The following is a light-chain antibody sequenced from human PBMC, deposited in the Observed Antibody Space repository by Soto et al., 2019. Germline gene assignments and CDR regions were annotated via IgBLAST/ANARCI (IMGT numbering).Light chain of an antibody. CDR1: QSVSSN. V-gene: IGKV3-15*01. J-gene: IGKJ2*01. Sequence: EIVMTQSPATLSVSPGERATLSCRASQSVSSNLAWYQQKPGQAPRLLIYGASTRATGIPARFSGSESGTAFTLTLSSLQSEDFAVYYCQQYNNWPPYTFGQGTKLEIK. CDR3: QQYNNWPPYT. CDR2: GAS.